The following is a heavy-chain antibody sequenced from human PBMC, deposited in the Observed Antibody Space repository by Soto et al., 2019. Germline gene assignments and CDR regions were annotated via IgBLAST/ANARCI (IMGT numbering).Heavy chain of an antibody. CDR2: ISSSGSTI. D-gene: IGHD6-25*01. CDR3: ARDPPGVSSGWDFDL. Sequence: EVQLVESGGGLVQPGGSLRLSCAASGFTFSSYEMNWVRQAPGKGLEWVSYISSSGSTIYYADSVKGRFTISRDNAKNSLYLQMNSLRAEYTAVYYCARDPPGVSSGWDFDLWGRGTLVTVSS. V-gene: IGHV3-48*03. CDR1: GFTFSSYE. J-gene: IGHJ2*01.